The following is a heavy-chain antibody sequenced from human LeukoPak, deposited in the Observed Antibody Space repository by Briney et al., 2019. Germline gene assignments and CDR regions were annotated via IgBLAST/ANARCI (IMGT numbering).Heavy chain of an antibody. Sequence: GGSLRLSCAASGFTFSSYTMSWVRQAPGKGLEWVSSITGSGDSTYDADSVKGRFTISRDNSKNTLYLQVNSLRAEDTAVYYCVKVLEQWLIRGGAFDMWGQGTMVTVSS. CDR1: GFTFSSYT. D-gene: IGHD6-19*01. V-gene: IGHV3-23*01. CDR2: ITGSGDST. J-gene: IGHJ3*02. CDR3: VKVLEQWLIRGGAFDM.